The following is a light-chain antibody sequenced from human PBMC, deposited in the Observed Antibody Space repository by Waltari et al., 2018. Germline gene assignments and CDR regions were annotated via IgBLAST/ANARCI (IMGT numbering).Light chain of an antibody. CDR2: EVS. J-gene: IGLJ2*01. Sequence: QSALTQPASVSGSPGQSITISCTGTSSDVGGYNSVSWYQQHPGKAPKLMIYEVSNRPSGVSNRFSGSQSGNTASLTISGLQAEDEADYYCSSYTSSSTVVFGGGTKLTVL. V-gene: IGLV2-14*01. CDR3: SSYTSSSTVV. CDR1: SSDVGGYNS.